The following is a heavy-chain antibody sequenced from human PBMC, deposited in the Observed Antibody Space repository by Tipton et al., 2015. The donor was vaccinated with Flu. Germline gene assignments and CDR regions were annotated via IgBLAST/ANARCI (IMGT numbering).Heavy chain of an antibody. CDR3: AKVSGGTDEMKAFDV. Sequence: SLRLSCAASGFTFSSYGMHWVRQAPGKGLEWVANLWFDGSNEYYVDSVKGRFTVSRDNSKNTLFLQMNSVRVEDTAVYYCAKVSGGTDEMKAFDVWGQGTLVTVSS. D-gene: IGHD1-1*01. CDR1: GFTFSSYG. J-gene: IGHJ3*01. CDR2: LWFDGSNE. V-gene: IGHV3-33*06.